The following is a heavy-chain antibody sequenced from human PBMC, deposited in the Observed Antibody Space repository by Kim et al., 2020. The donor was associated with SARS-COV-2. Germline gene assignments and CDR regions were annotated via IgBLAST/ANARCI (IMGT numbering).Heavy chain of an antibody. Sequence: SVKGRFTISRDNSKNTLYLQMNSLRAEDTAVYYCARDRAIFRPPRDFDSWGQGTLVTVSS. CDR3: ARDRAIFRPPRDFDS. J-gene: IGHJ4*02. D-gene: IGHD3-3*01. V-gene: IGHV3-30*07.